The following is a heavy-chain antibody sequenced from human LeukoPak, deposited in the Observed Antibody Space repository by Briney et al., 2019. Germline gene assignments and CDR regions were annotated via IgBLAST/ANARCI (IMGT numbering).Heavy chain of an antibody. CDR2: ISSSSSYI. D-gene: IGHD6-13*01. V-gene: IGHV3-21*01. CDR1: GFTFSSYA. J-gene: IGHJ6*02. CDR3: ARDQPMVASSWWRTNEYYGMGV. Sequence: GGSLRLSCAASGFTFSSYAMSWVRQAPGKGLEWVSSISSSSSYIYYADSVKGRFTISRDNAKNSLYLQMNSLRAEDTAVYYCARDQPMVASSWWRTNEYYGMGVWGQGTTVTVSS.